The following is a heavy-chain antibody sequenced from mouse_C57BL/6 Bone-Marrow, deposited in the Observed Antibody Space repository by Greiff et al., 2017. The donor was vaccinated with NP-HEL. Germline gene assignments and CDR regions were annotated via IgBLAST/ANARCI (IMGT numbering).Heavy chain of an antibody. D-gene: IGHD1-1*01. Sequence: VQLQQSGAELARPGASVKLSCKASGYTFTSYGISWVKQSTGQGLEWIGEIYPRSGNPYYNEKFKGKATLTADKSSSTAYMELRSLTSEDSAVYFCARVTTVVATLNWYFDVWGTGTTVTVSS. CDR1: GYTFTSYG. CDR3: ARVTTVVATLNWYFDV. V-gene: IGHV1-81*01. CDR2: IYPRSGNP. J-gene: IGHJ1*03.